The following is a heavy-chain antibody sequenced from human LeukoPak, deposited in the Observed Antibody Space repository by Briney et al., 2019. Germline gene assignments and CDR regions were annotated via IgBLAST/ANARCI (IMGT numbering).Heavy chain of an antibody. CDR2: ISGSGDRT. D-gene: IGHD2-2*01. V-gene: IGHV3-23*01. CDR1: GFTFSNYA. Sequence: WGSLRLSCEASGFTFSNYAMSWVRQAPGKGLEWVSVISGSGDRTHYADSVKGRFTISRDNSKNTLYLQMNSLRAEDTAVYYCAKSIVVVAAALDYWGQGTLVTVSS. J-gene: IGHJ4*02. CDR3: AKSIVVVAAALDY.